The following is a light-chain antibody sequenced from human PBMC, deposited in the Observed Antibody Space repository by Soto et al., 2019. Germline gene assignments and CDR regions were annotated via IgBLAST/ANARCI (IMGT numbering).Light chain of an antibody. CDR1: QSVSSN. CDR2: GAS. J-gene: IGKJ5*01. V-gene: IGKV3-15*01. CDR3: QQYNSWPPTIT. Sequence: EIVMTQSPATLSVSPGERATLSCRASQSVSSNLAWYQQKPGQAPRLLIYGASTRATGIPARFSGSGSGTEFTLTIGSLQSEDFAVYYCQQYNSWPPTITFGQGTRLEIK.